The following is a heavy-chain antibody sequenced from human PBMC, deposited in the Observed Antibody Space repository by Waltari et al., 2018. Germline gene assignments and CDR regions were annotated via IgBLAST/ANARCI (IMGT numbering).Heavy chain of an antibody. D-gene: IGHD3-22*01. Sequence: QVQLQESGPGLVKPSETLSLTCTVSGGSLSSHYWSWIRQPPGKGLEWIGYIYYSGSTNYNPSLKSRVTISVDTSKNQFSLKLSSVTAADTAVYYCAREDYYDSSGYYLWGQGTLVTVSS. CDR2: IYYSGST. J-gene: IGHJ4*02. CDR1: GGSLSSHY. CDR3: AREDYYDSSGYYL. V-gene: IGHV4-59*11.